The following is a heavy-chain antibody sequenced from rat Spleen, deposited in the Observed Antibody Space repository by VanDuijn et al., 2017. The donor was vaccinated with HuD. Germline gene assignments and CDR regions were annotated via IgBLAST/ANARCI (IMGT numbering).Heavy chain of an antibody. CDR1: GFTFSNYW. D-gene: IGHD2-7*01. CDR2: ISADGVNT. J-gene: IGHJ3*01. V-gene: IGHV5-58*01. CDR3: AAHGPRISRFAY. Sequence: EVQLVETGGGLVQPGRSLKLSCVASGFTFSNYWMYWVRQAPGKGLEWVSSISADGVNTYYPDSVKGRFSISRANSENTEYLQMNSLRSEDTATYYCAAHGPRISRFAYWGQGSLVTVSS.